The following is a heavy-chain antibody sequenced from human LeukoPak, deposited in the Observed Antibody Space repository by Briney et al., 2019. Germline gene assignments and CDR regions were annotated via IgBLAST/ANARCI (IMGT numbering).Heavy chain of an antibody. CDR2: IYYSGST. J-gene: IGHJ5*02. CDR3: ARDIHPEPFIVATGGWFDP. D-gene: IGHD5-12*01. CDR1: GGSISSYY. Sequence: SETLSLTCTVSGGSISSYYWSWFRQPPGKGLEWLGYIYYSGSTNYNPSLKSRVTISVDTSKNQFSLKLSSVTAADTAVYYCARDIHPEPFIVATGGWFDPWGQGTLVTVSS. V-gene: IGHV4-59*01.